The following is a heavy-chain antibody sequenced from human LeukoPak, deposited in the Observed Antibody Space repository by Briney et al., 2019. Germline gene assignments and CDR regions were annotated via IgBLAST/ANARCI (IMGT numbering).Heavy chain of an antibody. CDR1: GGSISSYD. J-gene: IGHJ4*02. V-gene: IGHV4-4*07. CDR2: IYTSGST. CDR3: VISSSFYTYDY. D-gene: IGHD3-22*01. Sequence: SETLSLTCTASGGSISSYDWSWIRQPAGKGLEWIGRIYTSGSTNYNATLKSRVTMSVDTSKHQFSLKLSSVTAADTAVYYCVISSSFYTYDYWGQGTLVTVSS.